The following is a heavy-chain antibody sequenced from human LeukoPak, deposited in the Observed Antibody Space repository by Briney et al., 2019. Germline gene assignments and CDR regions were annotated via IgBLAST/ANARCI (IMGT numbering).Heavy chain of an antibody. D-gene: IGHD5-12*01. V-gene: IGHV1-2*02. CDR2: INPNSGGT. J-gene: IGHJ4*02. Sequence: ASVKVSCKASGYTFTGYYIHWVRQAPAQGLEGMGWINPNSGGTNYAQKFQGRVTMTRDTSITYMELSRLRSDDTAVYYCARAYSGYEAFDYWGQGTLVTVSS. CDR3: ARAYSGYEAFDY. CDR1: GYTFTGYY.